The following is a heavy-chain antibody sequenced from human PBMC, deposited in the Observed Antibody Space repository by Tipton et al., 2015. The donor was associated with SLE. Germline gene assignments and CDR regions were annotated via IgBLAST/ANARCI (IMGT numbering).Heavy chain of an antibody. D-gene: IGHD1-1*01. CDR1: GGSISSYS. CDR2: IYHSGST. CDR3: ARWNEGADY. J-gene: IGHJ4*02. V-gene: IGHV4-30-2*01. Sequence: TLSLTCTVSGGSISSYSWSWIRQPPGKGLEWIGYIYHSGSTYYNPSLKSRVTIPVDRSKNQFSLKLSSVTAADTAVYYCARWNEGADYWGQGTLVTVSS.